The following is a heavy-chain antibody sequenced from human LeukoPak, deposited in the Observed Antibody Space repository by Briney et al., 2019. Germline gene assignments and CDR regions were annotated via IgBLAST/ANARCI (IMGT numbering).Heavy chain of an antibody. Sequence: GGSLRLSCAASGFTFSSYSMNWVRQAPGKGLEWVSSISSSSIYIYYGDSVKGRFTISRDNAKNSLFLQMNSLRAEDTAVYYCARDGDLPGSGSYKNWFDPWGQGTLVTVSS. J-gene: IGHJ5*02. CDR1: GFTFSSYS. CDR3: ARDGDLPGSGSYKNWFDP. CDR2: ISSSSIYI. V-gene: IGHV3-21*01. D-gene: IGHD3-10*01.